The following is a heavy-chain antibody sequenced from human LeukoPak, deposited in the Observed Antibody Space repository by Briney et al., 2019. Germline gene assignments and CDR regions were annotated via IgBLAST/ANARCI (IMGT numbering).Heavy chain of an antibody. V-gene: IGHV3-23*01. CDR1: GFIFSSYA. CDR3: AKGPMVITNNWFDP. J-gene: IGHJ5*02. Sequence: PGGSLRLSCAASGFIFSSYAMSWVRQAPGKGLERVSTVSGSGGTTYHVDSVKGRFTISRDNSKNTLYLQMNSLRAEDTAVYYCAKGPMVITNNWFDPWGQGTQVTVSS. D-gene: IGHD3-22*01. CDR2: VSGSGGTT.